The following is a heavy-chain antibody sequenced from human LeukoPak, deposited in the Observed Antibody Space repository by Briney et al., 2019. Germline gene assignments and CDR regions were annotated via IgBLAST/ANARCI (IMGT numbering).Heavy chain of an antibody. CDR1: GLSVSTNY. D-gene: IGHD5-24*01. J-gene: IGHJ4*02. V-gene: IGHV3-66*01. CDR2: LYSGGST. CDR3: ASVEMATAGFDY. Sequence: GGSLRLSCVASGLSVSTNYMSWVRQASGKGLEYVSVLYSGGSTYYADSVKGKFTVSRDNSKNTLYLQMSSLRAEDTAVYYCASVEMATAGFDYWGQGTLVTVSS.